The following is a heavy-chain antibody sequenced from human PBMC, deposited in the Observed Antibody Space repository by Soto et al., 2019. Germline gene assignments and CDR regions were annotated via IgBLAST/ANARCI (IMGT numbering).Heavy chain of an antibody. V-gene: IGHV1-18*01. CDR2: ISGYNGDT. Sequence: ASVKVSCNASGYSSTIYGISCVRQAPGQGLEWMGWISGYNGDTNNAQKFQDRVTMTIDRSTTTAYLELRSLTSDDTAVYYCAKNGHPPYYYYGMDVWGQGTTVTVSS. J-gene: IGHJ6*02. CDR3: AKNGHPPYYYYGMDV. CDR1: GYSSTIYG. D-gene: IGHD2-8*01.